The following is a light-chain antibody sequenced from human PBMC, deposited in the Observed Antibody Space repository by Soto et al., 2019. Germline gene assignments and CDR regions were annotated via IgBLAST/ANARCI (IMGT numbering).Light chain of an antibody. V-gene: IGKV1-8*01. Sequence: AIRMTQSPSSLSASTGDRVTITCRASQGISSYLAWYQQKPGKAPKLLIYAASTLQSGVPSRFSGSGSGTDFTLTISCLQSEDFATYYCQQYYSYPPYTFXQGTK. J-gene: IGKJ2*01. CDR1: QGISSY. CDR3: QQYYSYPPYT. CDR2: AAS.